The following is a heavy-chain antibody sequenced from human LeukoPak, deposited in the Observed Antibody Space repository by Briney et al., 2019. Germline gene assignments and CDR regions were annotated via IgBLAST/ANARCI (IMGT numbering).Heavy chain of an antibody. CDR2: INAGNGNT. Sequence: ASVKVSCKASGYTFTSYAMHWVRQAPGQRLEWMGWINAGNGNTKYSQKFQGRVTITRDTSASTAYMELSSLRSEDTAVYYCARSSGDPYSSSWPDYWGQGTLVTVSS. V-gene: IGHV1-3*01. CDR1: GYTFTSYA. J-gene: IGHJ4*02. D-gene: IGHD6-13*01. CDR3: ARSSGDPYSSSWPDY.